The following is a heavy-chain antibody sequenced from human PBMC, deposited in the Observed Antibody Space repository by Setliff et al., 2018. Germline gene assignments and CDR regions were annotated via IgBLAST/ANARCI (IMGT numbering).Heavy chain of an antibody. V-gene: IGHV4-59*08. CDR1: GGSISSHY. Sequence: PSETLSLTCTVSGGSISSHYWSWIRQPPGKGLEWIGHSYYIGSTDYNPSLKSRVTISLDTSKNQFSLKLSSVTAADTAVYYCARMSGFQYIDVWDKGTTVTVSS. J-gene: IGHJ6*03. D-gene: IGHD3-3*01. CDR2: SYYIGST. CDR3: ARMSGFQYIDV.